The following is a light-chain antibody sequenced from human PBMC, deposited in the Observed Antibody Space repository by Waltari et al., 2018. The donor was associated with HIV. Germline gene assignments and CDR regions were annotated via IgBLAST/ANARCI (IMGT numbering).Light chain of an antibody. CDR3: QQYINWPPYT. CDR1: QGISTS. CDR2: DAS. J-gene: IGKJ2*01. Sequence: EIVMTQSPATLSFSPGERVALSCRASQGISTSLAWYQQKPGQAPRLRIYDASTRATDIPARFSGSGSGTEFTLTISSLQSEDFAIYYCQQYINWPPYTFGQGTKLEI. V-gene: IGKV3-15*01.